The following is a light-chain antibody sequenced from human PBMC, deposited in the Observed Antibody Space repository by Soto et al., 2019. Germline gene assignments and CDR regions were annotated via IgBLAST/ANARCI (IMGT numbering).Light chain of an antibody. CDR1: QSISRW. J-gene: IGKJ4*01. CDR2: GAS. CDR3: QHYSSSSVT. Sequence: DIKMTQSPSTPASVGARFTITCRASQSISRWLAWYQQKPGKAPKLLIYGASSLESGVPSRFSGSGSGTEFTLTISSLLPDDFATYYCQHYSSSSVTFGGGTKV. V-gene: IGKV1-5*03.